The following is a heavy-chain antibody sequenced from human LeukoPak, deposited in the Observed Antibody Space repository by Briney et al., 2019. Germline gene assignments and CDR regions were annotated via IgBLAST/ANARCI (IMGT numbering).Heavy chain of an antibody. CDR3: ARLASAAANYDYVWGSYRYPLNHFDY. Sequence: GESLKISCKGSGYSFTSYWIGWVRQMPGKGLEWMGIIYPGDSDTRYSPSFQGQVTISADKSISTAYLQWSSLKASDTAMYYCARLASAAANYDYVWGSYRYPLNHFDYWGQGTLVTVSS. J-gene: IGHJ4*02. CDR2: IYPGDSDT. CDR1: GYSFTSYW. V-gene: IGHV5-51*01. D-gene: IGHD3-16*02.